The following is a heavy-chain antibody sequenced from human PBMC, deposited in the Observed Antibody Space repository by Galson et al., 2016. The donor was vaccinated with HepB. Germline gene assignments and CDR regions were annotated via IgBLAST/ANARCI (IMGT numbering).Heavy chain of an antibody. CDR2: MYSGGGT. CDR1: GFSVSINY. D-gene: IGHD3-10*01. J-gene: IGHJ5*02. V-gene: IGHV3-53*01. CDR3: TRVLQWFGERWFDP. Sequence: SLRLSCAVSGFSVSINYMSWVRQAPGKGLEWLSVMYSGGGTSYADSVKGRFTISSDNSKNTLYLQMKSLRAEDTAVYYCTRVLQWFGERWFDPWGQGTLVTVSS.